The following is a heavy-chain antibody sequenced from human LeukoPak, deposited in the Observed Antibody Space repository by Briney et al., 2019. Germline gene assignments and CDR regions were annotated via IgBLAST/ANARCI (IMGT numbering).Heavy chain of an antibody. D-gene: IGHD6-13*01. CDR2: IYYSGST. CDR1: GGSITSYY. Sequence: SETLSLTCTVSGGSITSYYWSWIRQPPGKGLEWIGYIYYSGSTNYNPSLKSRVTISVDTSKNQFSLKLSSVTAADTAVYYCARGVPLSRIAAAGTFDYWGQGTLVTVSS. V-gene: IGHV4-59*08. J-gene: IGHJ4*02. CDR3: ARGVPLSRIAAAGTFDY.